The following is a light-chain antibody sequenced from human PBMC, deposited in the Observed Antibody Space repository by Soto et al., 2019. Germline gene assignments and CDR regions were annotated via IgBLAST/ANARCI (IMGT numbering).Light chain of an antibody. CDR3: QHYNSYSEA. Sequence: IQLTHSPSSLSASVGDRVTICCRASQGIGNDLAWYQQKPGKAPKLLIYKASTLKSGVPSRFSGSGSGTEFTLTISSLQPDDFATYYCQHYNSYSEAFGQGTKVDI. J-gene: IGKJ1*01. V-gene: IGKV1-5*03. CDR2: KAS. CDR1: QGIGND.